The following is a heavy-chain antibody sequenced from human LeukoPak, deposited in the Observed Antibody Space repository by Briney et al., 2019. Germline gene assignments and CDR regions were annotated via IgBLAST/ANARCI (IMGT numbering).Heavy chain of an antibody. CDR2: INDGGST. Sequence: PETLSLTCTVSGGSISSNNYYWGWIRQPPGRGLEWIASINDGGSTYCNPSLKSRVTMSVDTSKNQFSLRLSSVTAADTAMYYCVRDDFGDYTRRFDPWGQGTLVTVSS. J-gene: IGHJ5*02. CDR1: GGSISSNNYY. CDR3: VRDDFGDYTRRFDP. V-gene: IGHV4-39*07. D-gene: IGHD4-17*01.